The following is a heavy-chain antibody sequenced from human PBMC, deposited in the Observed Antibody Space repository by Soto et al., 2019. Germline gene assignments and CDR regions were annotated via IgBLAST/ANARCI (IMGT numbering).Heavy chain of an antibody. J-gene: IGHJ6*02. V-gene: IGHV3-7*01. D-gene: IGHD6-13*01. Sequence: EVQLVESGGGLVQPGGSLRLSCVDSGFTFSSYWMSWVRQAPVKGLEWVGNIKQDGSEENYVDSVKGRFIISRDNAKNSMYLKMNSLRAEDTAVYYCARIAASGRGWDVWGQGTTVVVSS. CDR2: IKQDGSEE. CDR1: GFTFSSYW. CDR3: ARIAASGRGWDV.